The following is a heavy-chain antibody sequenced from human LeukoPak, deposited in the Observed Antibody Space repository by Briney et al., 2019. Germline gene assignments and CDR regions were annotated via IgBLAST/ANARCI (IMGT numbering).Heavy chain of an antibody. Sequence: GASVKVSRKASGYTFTGYYMHWVQQAPGQGLEWMGWINPNSGGTNYAQKFQGRVTMTRDTSISTAYMELSRLRSDDTAVYYCAREGDYYGSGRDWFDPWGQGTLVTVSS. CDR3: AREGDYYGSGRDWFDP. D-gene: IGHD3-10*01. CDR1: GYTFTGYY. J-gene: IGHJ5*02. V-gene: IGHV1-2*02. CDR2: INPNSGGT.